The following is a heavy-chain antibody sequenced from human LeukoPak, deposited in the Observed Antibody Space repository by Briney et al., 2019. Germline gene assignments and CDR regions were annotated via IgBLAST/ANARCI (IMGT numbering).Heavy chain of an antibody. J-gene: IGHJ4*02. V-gene: IGHV4-4*07. CDR3: ARHRIAATGSQYYLDY. Sequence: KASETLSLTCTVSGVSISDYYWSWIRQPAGKGLEWIGRIYTSGSTNYNPSLKSRVTMSVDTSKNQFSLKLSSLTAADTAMYYCARHRIAATGSQYYLDYWGQGTLVTVSS. D-gene: IGHD6-13*01. CDR1: GVSISDYY. CDR2: IYTSGST.